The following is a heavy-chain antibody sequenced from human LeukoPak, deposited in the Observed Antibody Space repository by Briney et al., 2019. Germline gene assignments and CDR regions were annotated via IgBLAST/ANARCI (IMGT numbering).Heavy chain of an antibody. CDR2: IYYSGST. Sequence: SETLSLTCTVSGGSISSYYWSWIRQPPGKGLEWNGYIYYSGSTNYNPSLKSRVTISVDTSKNQFSLKLSSVTAADTAVYYCAKHSSSWYPDFDYWGQGTLVTVSS. CDR3: AKHSSSWYPDFDY. J-gene: IGHJ4*02. CDR1: GGSISSYY. V-gene: IGHV4-59*01. D-gene: IGHD6-13*01.